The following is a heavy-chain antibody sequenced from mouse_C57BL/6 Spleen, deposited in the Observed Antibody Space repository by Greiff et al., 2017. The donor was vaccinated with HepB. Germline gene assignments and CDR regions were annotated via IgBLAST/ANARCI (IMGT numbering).Heavy chain of an antibody. V-gene: IGHV1-63*01. Sequence: QVQLQQSGAELVRPGTSVKMSCKASGYTFTNYWIGWAKQRPGHGLEWIGDLYPGGGYTNYNEKFKGKATLTADKSSSTAYMQFSSLTSEDSAIYYCARSFYYYGSIWYFDVWGTGTTVTVSS. CDR2: LYPGGGYT. J-gene: IGHJ1*03. D-gene: IGHD1-1*01. CDR1: GYTFTNYW. CDR3: ARSFYYYGSIWYFDV.